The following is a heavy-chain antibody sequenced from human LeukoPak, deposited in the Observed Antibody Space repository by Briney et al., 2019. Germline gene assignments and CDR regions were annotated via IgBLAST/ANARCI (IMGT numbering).Heavy chain of an antibody. D-gene: IGHD3-3*01. CDR2: ISAYNGNT. J-gene: IGHJ4*02. Sequence: GESLKISCKGSGYSFTSYGISWVRQAPGQGLEWMGWISAYNGNTNYAQKLQGRVTMTTDTSTSTAYMELRSLRSDDTAVYYCARDPINDFWSGYYTGGSFDYWGQGTLVTVSS. CDR1: GYSFTSYG. CDR3: ARDPINDFWSGYYTGGSFDY. V-gene: IGHV1-18*01.